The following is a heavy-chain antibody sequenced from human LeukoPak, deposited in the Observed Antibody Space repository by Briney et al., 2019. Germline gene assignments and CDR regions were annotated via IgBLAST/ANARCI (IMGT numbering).Heavy chain of an antibody. J-gene: IGHJ4*02. Sequence: SETLSLTCTVSGGSISSSSYYWGWIRQPPGKGLEWIGSIYYSGSTYYNPSLKSRVTISVDTSKNQFSLKLSSVTAADTAVYYCAREGDGDYAALDYWGQGTLVTVSS. CDR2: IYYSGST. D-gene: IGHD4-17*01. CDR3: AREGDGDYAALDY. V-gene: IGHV4-39*02. CDR1: GGSISSSSYY.